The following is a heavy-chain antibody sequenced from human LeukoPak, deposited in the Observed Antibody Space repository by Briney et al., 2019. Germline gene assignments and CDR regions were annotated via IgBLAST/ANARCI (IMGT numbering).Heavy chain of an antibody. V-gene: IGHV4-34*01. J-gene: IGHJ4*02. CDR1: GGSFSGYY. Sequence: SETLSLTCAVYGGSFSGYYWSWIRQPPGKGLEWIGEINHSGSTNYNPSLKSRVTISVDTSKNQFSLKLSSVTAADTAVYYCARLLGGTENWIHFDYWGQGTLVTVSS. D-gene: IGHD2-2*03. CDR3: ARLLGGTENWIHFDY. CDR2: INHSGST.